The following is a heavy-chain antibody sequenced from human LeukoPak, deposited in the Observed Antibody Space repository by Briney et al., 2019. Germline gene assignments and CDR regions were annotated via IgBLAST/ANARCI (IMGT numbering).Heavy chain of an antibody. CDR3: ARDVVGPLDY. J-gene: IGHJ4*02. CDR1: GFTFDDCG. V-gene: IGHV3-20*04. D-gene: IGHD2-21*01. CDR2: IDRNGDST. Sequence: GGSLRLSCAASGFTFDDCGMSWVRQAPGKGLEWVSGIDRNGDSTGYADSVEGRFTISRDNAKNSLYLQMNSLRAEDTAVYYCARDVVGPLDYWGQGTLVTVSS.